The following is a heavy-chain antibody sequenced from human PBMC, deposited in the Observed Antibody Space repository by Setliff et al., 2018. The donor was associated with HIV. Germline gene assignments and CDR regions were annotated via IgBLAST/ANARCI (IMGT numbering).Heavy chain of an antibody. D-gene: IGHD6-6*01. CDR2: ISSSGTTT. Sequence: GGSLRLSCAGSDSGDSGFIFSDYFMTWVRQAPGKGLEWLCYISSSGTTTYYGDSVKGRFTISRDNAKNSVHLQMNSLRVEDTAVYYCARLPQDVRSSIDFWGQGTLVTVSS. V-gene: IGHV3-11*04. CDR1: GFIFSDYF. CDR3: ARLPQDVRSSIDF. J-gene: IGHJ4*02.